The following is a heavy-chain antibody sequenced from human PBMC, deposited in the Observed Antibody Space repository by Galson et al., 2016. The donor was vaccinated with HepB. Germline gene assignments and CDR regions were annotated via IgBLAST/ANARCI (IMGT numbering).Heavy chain of an antibody. V-gene: IGHV2-5*01. D-gene: IGHD6-25*01. CDR1: GFSLSSTATG. J-gene: IGHJ4*02. CDR2: IYWNDNK. CDR3: AQGSGWLFDQ. Sequence: PALVKPTQTLTLTCTFSGFSLSSTATGVGWIRQPPGKALEWFALIYWNDNKYYRPSLQSRLTITKDTSKNQVILTMTNIDPVDTATYYCAQGSGWLFDQWGQGTLVTVSS.